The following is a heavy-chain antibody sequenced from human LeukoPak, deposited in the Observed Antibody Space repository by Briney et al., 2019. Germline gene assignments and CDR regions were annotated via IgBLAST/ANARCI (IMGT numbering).Heavy chain of an antibody. CDR2: IYTSGST. CDR3: AREGMRDYGDSVADY. D-gene: IGHD4-17*01. CDR1: GGSISSYY. Sequence: PSETLSLTCTVSGGSISSYYWSWIRQPAGKGLAWIGRIYTSGSTNYNPSLKSRVTMSVDTSKNQFSLKLSSVTAADTAVYYCAREGMRDYGDSVADYWGQGTLVTVSS. J-gene: IGHJ4*02. V-gene: IGHV4-4*07.